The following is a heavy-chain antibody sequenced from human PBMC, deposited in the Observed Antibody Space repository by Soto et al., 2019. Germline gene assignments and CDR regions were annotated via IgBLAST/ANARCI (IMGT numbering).Heavy chain of an antibody. D-gene: IGHD2-21*02. CDR1: GYTFTRNW. J-gene: IGHJ3*01. CDR3: ATKGGRDFTAFDV. V-gene: IGHV5-51*01. CDR2: IFPIDSDT. Sequence: PGESLKISCKGSGYTFTRNWIGWVRQMPGKGLEWMGIIFPIDSDTRYSPSSQGQVTISADNSISTAYLQWSSLKASETAIYYCATKGGRDFTAFDVWGQGTMVTVSS.